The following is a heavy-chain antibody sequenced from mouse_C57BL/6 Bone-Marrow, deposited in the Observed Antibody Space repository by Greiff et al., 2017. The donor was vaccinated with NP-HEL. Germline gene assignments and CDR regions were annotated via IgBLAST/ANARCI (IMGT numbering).Heavy chain of an antibody. Sequence: EVKLMESGGGLVQSGRSLRLSCATSGFTFSDFYMEWVRQAPGKGLEWIAASSNKANDYTTEYSASVKGRFIGSRDTSQSILYLQMNALRAEDTAIYYCARDQGDYDEDYYAMDYWGQGTSVTVSS. CDR3: ARDQGDYDEDYYAMDY. J-gene: IGHJ4*01. V-gene: IGHV7-1*01. CDR1: GFTFSDFY. CDR2: SSNKANDYTT. D-gene: IGHD2-4*01.